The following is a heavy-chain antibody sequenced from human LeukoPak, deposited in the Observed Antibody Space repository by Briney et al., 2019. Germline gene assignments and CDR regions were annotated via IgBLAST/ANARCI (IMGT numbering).Heavy chain of an antibody. CDR3: ATWVGDTAMAGLDY. V-gene: IGHV3-30*03. CDR1: GFXLDRHA. Sequence: GGSLRLSCAASGFXLDRHAICWVRQAPGKGQEWVSFIAYDGSEQYYADTVKGRSTISRDNSKNTVYLQMNSLRVEDTAAYYCATWVGDTAMAGLDYWGQGTLVTVSS. J-gene: IGHJ4*02. D-gene: IGHD5-18*01. CDR2: IAYDGSEQ.